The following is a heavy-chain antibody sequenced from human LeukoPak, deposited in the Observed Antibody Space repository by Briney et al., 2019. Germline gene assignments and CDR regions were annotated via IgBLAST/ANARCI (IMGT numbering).Heavy chain of an antibody. Sequence: ASVKLSCKASGYTFTSYGITWVRRAPGQGLEWMGWISAYNGNTNYGQKLQGRVTMTTDTSTSTAYMELRSLRSDDTAVYYCAREGSITGAFDIWGQGTMVTVSS. CDR3: AREGSITGAFDI. V-gene: IGHV1-18*01. J-gene: IGHJ3*02. CDR2: ISAYNGNT. CDR1: GYTFTSYG. D-gene: IGHD1-14*01.